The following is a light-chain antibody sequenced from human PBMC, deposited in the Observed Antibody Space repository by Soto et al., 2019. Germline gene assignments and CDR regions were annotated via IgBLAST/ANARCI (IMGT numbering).Light chain of an antibody. CDR2: NTD. Sequence: QTVVTQEPSLSVSPGGTVTLTCGLTSGSVSSTSYPSWYQQTPGQPPRTLIYNTDTRSSGVPDRFSGSILGNKAALTITGAQADDECDYYCVLYLGNGISVFGGGTKLTVL. CDR1: SGSVSSTSY. V-gene: IGLV8-61*01. J-gene: IGLJ3*02. CDR3: VLYLGNGISV.